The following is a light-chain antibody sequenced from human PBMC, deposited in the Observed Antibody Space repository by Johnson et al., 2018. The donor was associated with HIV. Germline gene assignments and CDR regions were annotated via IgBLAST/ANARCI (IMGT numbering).Light chain of an antibody. V-gene: IGLV1-44*01. CDR2: RNN. J-gene: IGLJ1*01. CDR3: AAWDDSLRGV. CDR1: SSNIGSNT. Sequence: QSVLTQPPSASGTPGQRVTISCSGSSSNIGSNTVNWYQQLPGTAPKLLIYRNNQRPSGVPDRFSGSKSGTSASLAISGLQAEDEADSYCAAWDDSLRGVFGTGTKVTFL.